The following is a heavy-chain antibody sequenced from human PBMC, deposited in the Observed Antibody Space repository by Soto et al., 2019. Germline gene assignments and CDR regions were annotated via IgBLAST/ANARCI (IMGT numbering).Heavy chain of an antibody. CDR1: GGSFSGYS. V-gene: IGHV4-34*01. J-gene: IGHJ4*02. CDR3: ARNKITGLFDY. D-gene: IGHD2-8*02. Sequence: QVQLQQWGAGLLKPSETLSLTCAVYGGSFSGYSWTWIRQPPGTGLEWIGEINPSGSTNYNPSLKTRLSISVDPSKNQFSLKLTSVTAADTAVYYCARNKITGLFDYWGQGTLVTVSS. CDR2: INPSGST.